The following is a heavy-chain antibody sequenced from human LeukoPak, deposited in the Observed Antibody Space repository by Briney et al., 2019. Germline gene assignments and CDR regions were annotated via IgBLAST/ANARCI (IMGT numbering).Heavy chain of an antibody. V-gene: IGHV1-18*01. J-gene: IGHJ4*02. CDR3: ARDLHRAGYYYDSSGMVGY. CDR1: GYTFTSYG. CDR2: ISAYNGNT. D-gene: IGHD3-22*01. Sequence: ASVKVSCKASGYTFTSYGISWVRQAPGQGLEWMGWISAYNGNTNYAQKLQGRVTMTTDTSTSTAYMELKSLRSDDTAVYHCARDLHRAGYYYDSSGMVGYWGQGTLVTVSS.